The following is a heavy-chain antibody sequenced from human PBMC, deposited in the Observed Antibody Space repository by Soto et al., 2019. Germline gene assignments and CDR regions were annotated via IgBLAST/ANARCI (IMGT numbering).Heavy chain of an antibody. CDR3: ARSRHATVAGYFDS. D-gene: IGHD6-19*01. V-gene: IGHV4-38-2*01. CDR2: LFHTGNS. J-gene: IGHJ4*01. CDR1: DYSISDGYY. Sequence: ETPSLTWVVADYSISDGYYWGWVRQPTGKGLEWIGSLFHTGNSYYNPSLKSRVTISMDKSQNKFFLNLTSVNAADTAVYYCARSRHATVAGYFDSWGHGALVT.